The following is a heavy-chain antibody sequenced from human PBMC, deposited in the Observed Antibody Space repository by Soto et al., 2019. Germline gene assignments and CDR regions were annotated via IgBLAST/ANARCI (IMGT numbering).Heavy chain of an antibody. Sequence: SETLSLTCAVYGGSFSGYYWSWIRQPPGKGLEWIGEINHSGSTNYNPSLKSRVTISVDTSKNQFSLKLSSVTAADTAVYYCARGSGIAGYWGQGTLVTVSS. J-gene: IGHJ4*02. CDR3: ARGSGIAGY. D-gene: IGHD6-13*01. CDR1: GGSFSGYY. CDR2: INHSGST. V-gene: IGHV4-34*01.